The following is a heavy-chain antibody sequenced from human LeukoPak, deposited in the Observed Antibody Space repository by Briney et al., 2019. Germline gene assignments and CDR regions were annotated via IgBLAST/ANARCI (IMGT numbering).Heavy chain of an antibody. CDR2: IYYSGRT. D-gene: IGHD5-18*01. V-gene: IGHV4-39*01. J-gene: IGHJ4*02. Sequence: SETLSLTCTVSGGSISSSSYYWGWIRQPPGKGLEWIGSIYYSGRTYYNPSLKCRVTISVDTSKNEFSLKLSSVTAADTAVYYCAQGSGYSYGRAGHGDYWGQGTLVTVSS. CDR1: GGSISSSSYY. CDR3: AQGSGYSYGRAGHGDY.